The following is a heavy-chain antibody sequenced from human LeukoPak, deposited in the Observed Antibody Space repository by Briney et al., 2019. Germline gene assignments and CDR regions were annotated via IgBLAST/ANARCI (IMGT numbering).Heavy chain of an antibody. Sequence: GGSLRLSCAASGFTFSSYGMHWVRQAPGKGLEWVAFIRYDGSNKYYADSVKGRFTISRDNSKNTLYLQMNSLRAEDTAVYYCARGGGYSGYDSSDYYYMDVWGKGTTVTVSS. CDR1: GFTFSSYG. CDR2: IRYDGSNK. CDR3: ARGGGYSGYDSSDYYYMDV. J-gene: IGHJ6*03. V-gene: IGHV3-30*02. D-gene: IGHD5-12*01.